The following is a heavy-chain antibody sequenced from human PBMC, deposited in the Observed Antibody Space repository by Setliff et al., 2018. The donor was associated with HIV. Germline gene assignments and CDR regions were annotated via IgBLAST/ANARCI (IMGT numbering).Heavy chain of an antibody. Sequence: SETLSLTCALSGYSISNGYYWGWIRQPSGKGLEWIGSIYHSGSTFYNPSLRSRVTISVDTSKNQFSLKLSSVTAADTAVYYCNIYYYYYMDVWGKGTTVTVSS. CDR3: NIYYYYYMDV. CDR1: GYSISNGYY. CDR2: IYHSGST. V-gene: IGHV4-38-2*01. J-gene: IGHJ6*03.